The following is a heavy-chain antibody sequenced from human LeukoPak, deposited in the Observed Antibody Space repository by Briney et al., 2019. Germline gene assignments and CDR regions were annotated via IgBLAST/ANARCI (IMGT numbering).Heavy chain of an antibody. CDR2: IKIDGST. Sequence: GGSLRLSCAASGFTFSRYWMHWVRQAPGKGLVLVSFIKIDGSTNYADSVKGRFTISRYNAKNKLSLQMHRLSAEDTGVYYCASAPSEIGGYYPEYFRHWGQGTLVTVSS. D-gene: IGHD3-22*01. CDR1: GFTFSRYW. CDR3: ASAPSEIGGYYPEYFRH. V-gene: IGHV3-74*01. J-gene: IGHJ1*01.